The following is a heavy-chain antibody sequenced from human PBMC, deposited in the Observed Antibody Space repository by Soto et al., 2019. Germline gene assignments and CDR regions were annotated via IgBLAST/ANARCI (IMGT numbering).Heavy chain of an antibody. J-gene: IGHJ6*02. V-gene: IGHV3-30*18. CDR1: GFTFSLYG. D-gene: IGHD5-12*01. Sequence: QVQLVESGGGVVQPGRSLRLSCAASGFTFSLYGMHWVRQAPGKGLEWVAVTSYDGSNKYYADSVKGRFTISRDNSKNTLYLQMNSLRVEDTAVYYCAKDSGYSGYDVYDYYYGMDVWGQGTTVTVPS. CDR3: AKDSGYSGYDVYDYYYGMDV. CDR2: TSYDGSNK.